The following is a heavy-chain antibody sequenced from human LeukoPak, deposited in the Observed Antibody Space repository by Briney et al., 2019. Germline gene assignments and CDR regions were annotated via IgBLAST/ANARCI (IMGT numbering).Heavy chain of an antibody. Sequence: GDSLRLSCVASGFTFSSYAMSWVRQAPGKGLEWVSAMSGSDDSTYYADSVKGRFTISRDNSKNTLYLQTNSLRGEDTAVYNCAKLRGDRAYDPFDNWGQGTLVTVSS. CDR1: GFTFSSYA. J-gene: IGHJ4*02. CDR3: AKLRGDRAYDPFDN. CDR2: MSGSDDST. D-gene: IGHD5-12*01. V-gene: IGHV3-23*01.